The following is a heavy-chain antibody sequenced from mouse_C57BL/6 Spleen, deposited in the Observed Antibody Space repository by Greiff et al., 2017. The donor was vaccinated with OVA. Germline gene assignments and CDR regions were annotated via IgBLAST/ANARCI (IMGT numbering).Heavy chain of an antibody. CDR1: GYTFTDYN. CDR3: VPLYYGSSYAYFDV. Sequence: VQLKESGPELVKPGASVKMSCKASGYTFTDYNMHWVKQSHGKSLEWIGYINPNNGGTSYNQKFKGKATLTVNKSSSTAYMELRSLTSEDSAVYYCVPLYYGSSYAYFDVWGTGTTVTVSS. V-gene: IGHV1-22*01. J-gene: IGHJ1*03. CDR2: INPNNGGT. D-gene: IGHD1-1*01.